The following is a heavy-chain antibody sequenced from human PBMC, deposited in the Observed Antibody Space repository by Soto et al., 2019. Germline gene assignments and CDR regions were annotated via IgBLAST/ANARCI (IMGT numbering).Heavy chain of an antibody. CDR2: IYYSGST. Sequence: SETLSLTCTVSCGSIISGDYYWSWIRQPPGKGLEWIGYIYYSGSTYYNPSLKSRVTISVDTSKNQFSLKLSSVTAADTAVYYCARSMLYLNWFDPWGQGTLVTVSS. J-gene: IGHJ5*02. CDR1: CGSIISGDYY. D-gene: IGHD2-8*01. V-gene: IGHV4-30-4*01. CDR3: ARSMLYLNWFDP.